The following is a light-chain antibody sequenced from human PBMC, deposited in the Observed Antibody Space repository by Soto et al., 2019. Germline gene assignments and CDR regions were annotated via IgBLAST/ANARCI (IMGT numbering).Light chain of an antibody. V-gene: IGLV2-8*01. J-gene: IGLJ1*01. CDR3: SSYAGSHNLV. Sequence: QSALTQPPSASGSPGQSVTISCTGTSSDVGGYNYVSWYQQHPGKAPKLMIYEVSKRPSGVPDRFSGSKSGNTASLTVSGLQAEDEADYYCSSYAGSHNLVFGTGTKLPVL. CDR1: SSDVGGYNY. CDR2: EVS.